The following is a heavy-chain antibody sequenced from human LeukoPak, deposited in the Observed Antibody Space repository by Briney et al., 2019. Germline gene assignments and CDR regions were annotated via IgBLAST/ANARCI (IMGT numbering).Heavy chain of an antibody. CDR3: ARAVEMAKIFWFDP. CDR2: INHSGST. Sequence: PSETLSLTCAVYGGSFSGYYWSWIRQPPGKGLEWIGEINHSGSTNYNPSLKSRVTISVDTSKNQFSLKLSSVTAADTAVYYCARAVEMAKIFWFDPWGQGTLVTVSA. CDR1: GGSFSGYY. V-gene: IGHV4-34*01. D-gene: IGHD5-24*01. J-gene: IGHJ5*02.